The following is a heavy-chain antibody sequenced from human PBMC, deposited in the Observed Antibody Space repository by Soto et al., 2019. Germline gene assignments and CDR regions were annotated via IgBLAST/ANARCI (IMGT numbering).Heavy chain of an antibody. V-gene: IGHV3-30*04. Sequence: QVQLVESGGGVVQPGRSLRLSCAASGFTFSSYAMHWVRQAPGKGLEWVAVISSDGRNKYYADSVKGRFSISRDNSKNTLFLQMNSLRTEDTAIYYFAREMVAPEDYYYGMDVWGQGTTVTVSS. D-gene: IGHD2-15*01. CDR2: ISSDGRNK. CDR1: GFTFSSYA. J-gene: IGHJ6*02. CDR3: AREMVAPEDYYYGMDV.